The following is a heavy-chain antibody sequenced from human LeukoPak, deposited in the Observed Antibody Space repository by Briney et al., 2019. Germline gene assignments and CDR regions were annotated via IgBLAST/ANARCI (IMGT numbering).Heavy chain of an antibody. CDR2: ISGSGGST. Sequence: GESLRLSCAASGFTFSSYAMSSVRQAPGNGLEWVPAISGSGGSTYYADSEKGRFTISRDNSKNTLYLQMNSLRAEDTAVYYCAKDYGMDVWGKGTTVTVSS. CDR3: AKDYGMDV. CDR1: GFTFSSYA. V-gene: IGHV3-23*01. J-gene: IGHJ6*04.